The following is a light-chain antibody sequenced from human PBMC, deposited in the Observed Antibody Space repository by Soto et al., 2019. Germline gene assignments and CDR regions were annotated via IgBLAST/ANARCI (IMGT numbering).Light chain of an antibody. CDR1: LSISNN. V-gene: IGKV3-15*01. CDR3: QQYNEWPLT. Sequence: VMTQSPATLSVSPGERATLSCRASLSISNNLAWYQQKPGQAPMLLIYSASTRATAIPARFSGSASGTEFTHTISSLQSEDFAVYYCQQYNEWPLTFGGGTKVETK. J-gene: IGKJ4*01. CDR2: SAS.